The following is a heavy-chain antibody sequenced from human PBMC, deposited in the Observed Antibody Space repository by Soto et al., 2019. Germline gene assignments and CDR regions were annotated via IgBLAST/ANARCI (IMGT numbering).Heavy chain of an antibody. Sequence: SVKVSCKASGGTFSSYAISWVRQAPGQGLEWMGGIIPIFGTANYAQKFQGRVTITADESTSTAYMELSSLRSEDTAVYYCARASRVGRWLQFGYYYYGMDVWGQGTTVTVSS. CDR3: ARASRVGRWLQFGYYYYGMDV. J-gene: IGHJ6*02. D-gene: IGHD5-12*01. CDR1: GGTFSSYA. V-gene: IGHV1-69*13. CDR2: IIPIFGTA.